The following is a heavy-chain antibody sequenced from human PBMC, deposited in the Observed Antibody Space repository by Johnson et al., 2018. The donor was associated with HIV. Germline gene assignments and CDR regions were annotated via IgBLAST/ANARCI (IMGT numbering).Heavy chain of an antibody. CDR3: ARAYTYGAFDI. CDR2: IYSGDTT. Sequence: VQLVESGGGLVQPGGSLRLSCAASGFTVSTNYMSWIRQAPGTGLEWVSVIYSGDTTYYAGSVKGRFTISRDNSKNTLYLQMNSLRVDDTAIYYCARAYTYGAFDILGQGTMVTVSS. D-gene: IGHD5-18*01. J-gene: IGHJ3*02. V-gene: IGHV3-66*01. CDR1: GFTVSTNY.